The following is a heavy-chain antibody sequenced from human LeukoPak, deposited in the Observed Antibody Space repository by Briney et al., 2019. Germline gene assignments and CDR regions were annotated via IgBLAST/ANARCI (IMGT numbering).Heavy chain of an antibody. V-gene: IGHV3-30*02. Sequence: QPGGSLRLSCAASGFTFSSYGMHWVRQAPGKGLEWVAFIRYDGSNKYYADSVKGRFTISRDNSKNTLYLQMNSLRAEDTAVYYCAKGHSISHYYDSSGPAAFDIWGQGTMVTVSS. D-gene: IGHD3-22*01. J-gene: IGHJ3*02. CDR3: AKGHSISHYYDSSGPAAFDI. CDR1: GFTFSSYG. CDR2: IRYDGSNK.